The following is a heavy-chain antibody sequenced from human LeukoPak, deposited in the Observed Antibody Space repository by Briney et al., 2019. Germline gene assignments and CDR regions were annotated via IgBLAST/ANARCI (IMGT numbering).Heavy chain of an antibody. CDR1: GGSISSYY. D-gene: IGHD3-3*01. CDR3: ARHLSRITIFGVVSDAFDI. V-gene: IGHV4-59*08. J-gene: IGHJ3*02. CDR2: IYYSGST. Sequence: SETLSLTCTVSGGSISSYYWSWIRQPPGKGLEWIGYIYYSGSTNYNPSLKSRVTISVDTSKNQFSLKLSSVTAADTAVYYCARHLSRITIFGVVSDAFDIWGQGTMVTVSS.